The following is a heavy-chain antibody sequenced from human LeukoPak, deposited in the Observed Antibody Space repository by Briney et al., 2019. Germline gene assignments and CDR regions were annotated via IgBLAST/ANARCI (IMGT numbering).Heavy chain of an antibody. CDR3: ARDLGQYYDTSDNWFDP. Sequence: PGGSLRLSCAASGFTFSSYWMHWVRQTPGKGLMWVSRIKSDGSTIYADSVKGRFTISRDNAKNSLYLQMNSLRAEDTAVYYCARDLGQYYDTSDNWFDPWGQGTLVTVSS. CDR1: GFTFSSYW. V-gene: IGHV3-74*01. J-gene: IGHJ5*02. D-gene: IGHD3-22*01. CDR2: IKSDGST.